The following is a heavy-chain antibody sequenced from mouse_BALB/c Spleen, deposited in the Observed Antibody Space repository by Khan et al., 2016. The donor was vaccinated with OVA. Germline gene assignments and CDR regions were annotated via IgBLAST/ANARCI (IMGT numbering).Heavy chain of an antibody. Sequence: QIQLVQSGPELKKPGETVKISCKASGYTFTNYGMNWVKQAPGKGLKWMGWINTYTGEPTYTDDFKGRFAFSLETSASTAYLQINNLKNEDMATXVCARGASYWYFDVWGAGTTFTVSS. J-gene: IGHJ1*01. CDR1: GYTFTNYG. CDR2: INTYTGEP. V-gene: IGHV9-1*02. D-gene: IGHD6-1*01. CDR3: ARGASYWYFDV.